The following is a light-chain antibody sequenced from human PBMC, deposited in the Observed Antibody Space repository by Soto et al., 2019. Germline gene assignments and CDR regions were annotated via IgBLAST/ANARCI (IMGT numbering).Light chain of an antibody. V-gene: IGKV1-39*01. Sequence: DIQMTQSPSSLSASVGDRVTITCRASQSISTYLNWYQQKPGKAPKVLIYAASSLQSGVPSRFSGNGSGTEFPLPISSLQPEDFATYYCQPSYSTPRTFGQGTKVEIK. CDR1: QSISTY. J-gene: IGKJ1*01. CDR3: QPSYSTPRT. CDR2: AAS.